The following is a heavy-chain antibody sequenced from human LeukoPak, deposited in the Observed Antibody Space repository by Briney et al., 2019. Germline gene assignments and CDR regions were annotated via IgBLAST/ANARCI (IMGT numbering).Heavy chain of an antibody. D-gene: IGHD3-10*01. CDR2: ISAYGGNT. V-gene: IGHV1-18*01. CDR1: GYTFTTYG. J-gene: IGHJ6*03. CDR3: ARGEITMVRVVIIWDYMDV. Sequence: ASVTVSCKASGYTFTTYGISWVRQAPGQGLEGMGWISAYGGNTDYAQKFQGRVTMTTDTSTSTAYMELRSLRLDDTAVYYCARGEITMVRVVIIWDYMDVWGKENTVTVSS.